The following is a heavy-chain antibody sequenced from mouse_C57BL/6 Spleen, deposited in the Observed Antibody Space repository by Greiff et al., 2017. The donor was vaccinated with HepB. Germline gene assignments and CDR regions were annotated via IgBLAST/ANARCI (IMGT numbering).Heavy chain of an antibody. J-gene: IGHJ4*01. CDR3: ARLEVGIYYYGSKNAMDY. Sequence: EVQLQQSGPELVKPGASVKISCKASGYTFTDYYMNWVKQSHGKSLEWIGDINPNNGGTSYNQKFKGKATLTVDKSSSTAYMELRSLTSEDSAVYYCARLEVGIYYYGSKNAMDYWGQGTSVTVSS. D-gene: IGHD1-1*01. V-gene: IGHV1-26*01. CDR1: GYTFTDYY. CDR2: INPNNGGT.